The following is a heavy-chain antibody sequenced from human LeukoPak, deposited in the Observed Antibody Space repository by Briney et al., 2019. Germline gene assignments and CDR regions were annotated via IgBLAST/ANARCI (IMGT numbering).Heavy chain of an antibody. Sequence: ASVKVSCKASGYTFTSYGISGVRQAPGQGLVWMGWISAYNGDTNYAQKFQARVTMTTDTSTSTAYMELRSLISDDTAVYYCARDDYDFLSGYQPYLDYWGQGTLVTVSS. D-gene: IGHD3-3*01. CDR1: GYTFTSYG. CDR3: ARDDYDFLSGYQPYLDY. CDR2: ISAYNGDT. V-gene: IGHV1-18*01. J-gene: IGHJ4*02.